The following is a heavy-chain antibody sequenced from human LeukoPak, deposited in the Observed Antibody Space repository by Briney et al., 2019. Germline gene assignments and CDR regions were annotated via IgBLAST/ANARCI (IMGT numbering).Heavy chain of an antibody. CDR2: IYYSGST. CDR1: GGSISSYY. Sequence: SETLSLTCTVSGGSISSYYWSWIRQPPGKGLEWIGYIYYSGSTNYNPSLKSRVTISVDTSKNQFSLKLSSVTAVDTAVYYCARWQQWLVPTQGMDVWGKGTTVTVSS. J-gene: IGHJ6*04. V-gene: IGHV4-59*01. D-gene: IGHD6-19*01. CDR3: ARWQQWLVPTQGMDV.